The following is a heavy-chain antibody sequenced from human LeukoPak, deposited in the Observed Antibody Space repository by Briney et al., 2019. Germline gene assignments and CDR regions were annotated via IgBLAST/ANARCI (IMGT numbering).Heavy chain of an antibody. CDR1: GFTFSSYG. Sequence: GGSLRLSCAASGFTFSSYGILWVRQAPGKGLEWVAVISYDGRNKHYADSVKGRFTISRDNSQNTLYLQMNSLRPDDTAVYYCAKDPMVRGVINGMDVWGQGTTVIVSS. CDR3: AKDPMVRGVINGMDV. J-gene: IGHJ6*02. CDR2: ISYDGRNK. D-gene: IGHD3-10*01. V-gene: IGHV3-30*18.